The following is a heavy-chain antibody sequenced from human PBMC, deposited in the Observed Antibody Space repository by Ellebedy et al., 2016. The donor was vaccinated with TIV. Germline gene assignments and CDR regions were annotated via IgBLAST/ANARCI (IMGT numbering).Heavy chain of an antibody. D-gene: IGHD6-6*01. CDR1: GYTFTGYY. V-gene: IGHV1-2*02. J-gene: IGHJ4*02. CDR2: INPNSGGT. CDR3: ARDKREIAARLFGY. Sequence: ASVKVSCXASGYTFTGYYMHWVRQAPGQGLEWMGWINPNSGGTNYAQKFQGRVTMTRDTSISTAYMELSRLRSDDTAVYYCARDKREIAARLFGYWGQGTLVTVSS.